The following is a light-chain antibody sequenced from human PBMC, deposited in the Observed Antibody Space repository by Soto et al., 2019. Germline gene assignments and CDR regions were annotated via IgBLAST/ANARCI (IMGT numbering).Light chain of an antibody. CDR2: INSDGSH. V-gene: IGLV4-69*01. J-gene: IGLJ3*02. CDR3: QTWGTGIQV. CDR1: SGHNNYA. Sequence: QSVLTQSPSASASLGASVKLTCTLSSGHNNYAIAWHQQQPEKGPRYLMKINSDGSHRKGDGIPDRFSGSGSGAERYLSISSLQSEDEADYYCQTWGTGIQVFGGGTQLTVL.